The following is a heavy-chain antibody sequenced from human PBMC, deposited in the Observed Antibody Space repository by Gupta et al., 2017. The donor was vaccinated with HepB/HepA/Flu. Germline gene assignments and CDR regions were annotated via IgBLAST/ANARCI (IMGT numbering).Heavy chain of an antibody. CDR1: RFAFTNYA. J-gene: IGHJ4*02. CDR2: MSYDGRNV. Sequence: QVQLVESGGGVVQPGRSLRLSCVASRFAFTNYAMHWVRQAPGKGLEWVAVMSYDGRNVQYADSVKGRFTISRDNSKNTLYLQMNSLRAEDTALYYCAKESGASGSYFDFWGQGTLVTVSS. D-gene: IGHD3-10*01. CDR3: AKESGASGSYFDF. V-gene: IGHV3-30*04.